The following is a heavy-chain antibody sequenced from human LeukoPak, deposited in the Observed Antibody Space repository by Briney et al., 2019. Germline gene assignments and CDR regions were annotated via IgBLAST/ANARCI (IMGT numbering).Heavy chain of an antibody. CDR1: GGSISSYY. D-gene: IGHD3-16*02. J-gene: IGHJ4*02. Sequence: SETLSLTCTVSGGSISSYYWSWIRQPPGQGLEWIGFIYYSGSTNYNPSLKSRVTISVDTSKNQFSLKLSFVTAADTAVYCWARTQTFGGVIVNWGQGTLVTVSS. V-gene: IGHV4-59*01. CDR2: IYYSGST. CDR3: ARTQTFGGVIVN.